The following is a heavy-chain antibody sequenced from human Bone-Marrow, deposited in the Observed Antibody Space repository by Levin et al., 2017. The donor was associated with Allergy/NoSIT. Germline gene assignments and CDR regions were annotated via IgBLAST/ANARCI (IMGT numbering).Heavy chain of an antibody. CDR1: GYIFTRNF. CDR2: INPSGGAT. V-gene: IGHV1-46*01. D-gene: IGHD2-21*01. J-gene: IGHJ4*02. Sequence: ASVKVSCKTSGYIFTRNFIHWVRQAPGQGFEWVGIINPSGGATNNAEKFQGRVSMTSDTSTNTVYMELHSLRYEDTAMYYCARGGDATYSFDSWGQGTLVTVSS. CDR3: ARGGDATYSFDS.